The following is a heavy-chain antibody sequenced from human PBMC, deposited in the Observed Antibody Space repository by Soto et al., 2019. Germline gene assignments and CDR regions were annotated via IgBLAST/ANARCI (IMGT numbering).Heavy chain of an antibody. CDR3: ARRGLHGLHYFGS. D-gene: IGHD4-17*01. Sequence: PGESLKISCQGSGHTFTNYWIGWVRQMPGKGLEWMGIIYPRDSDTIYNPSFQGQVTISADKSINTAFLQWSSLKASDTAMYFCARRGLHGLHYFGSWGQGTLVTVSS. CDR1: GHTFTNYW. J-gene: IGHJ4*02. V-gene: IGHV5-51*01. CDR2: IYPRDSDT.